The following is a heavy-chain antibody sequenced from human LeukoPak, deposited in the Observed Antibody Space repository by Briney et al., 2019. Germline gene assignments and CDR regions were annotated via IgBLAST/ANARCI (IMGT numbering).Heavy chain of an antibody. Sequence: PSETLSLTCAVSGVSISSSDWWSWVRQAPGKGLEWIGEIYDTGSTNYNPSLQSRVTLSVDKSKNQFSLTLTSVTAADTAVYYCARIKFWNGYYDYWGQGTLVTVSS. CDR2: IYDTGST. CDR3: ARIKFWNGYYDY. J-gene: IGHJ4*02. CDR1: GVSISSSDW. V-gene: IGHV4-4*02. D-gene: IGHD3-3*01.